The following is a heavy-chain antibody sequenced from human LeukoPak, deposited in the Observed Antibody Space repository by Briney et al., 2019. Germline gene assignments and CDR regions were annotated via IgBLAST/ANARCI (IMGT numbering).Heavy chain of an antibody. Sequence: SETLSLTCTVSGVSIRGYYWVWIRQPPGKGLEWIGSIYHSGTTYSGSTYYNPSLKSRVTISLDTSKNQFSLKVGSMTAADTAVYYCARAGGYGLIDYWGQGTMVTVSS. CDR3: ARAGGYGLIDY. J-gene: IGHJ4*02. CDR2: IYHSGTTYSGST. V-gene: IGHV4-39*07. D-gene: IGHD5-18*01. CDR1: GVSIRGYY.